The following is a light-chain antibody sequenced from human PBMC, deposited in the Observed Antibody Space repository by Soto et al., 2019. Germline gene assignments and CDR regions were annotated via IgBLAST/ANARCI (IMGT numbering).Light chain of an antibody. J-gene: IGLJ1*01. CDR1: RCDIGSNF. Sequence: QSVLSQPPSASGTPGQTVIISCSGSRCDIGSNFVNWYQHLPGTAPKLLIYNSNQRPSGVPDRFSGSKSGTSASLAISGLQSEDEADYYCAAWDDSLTGPVFGTGTKVTVL. V-gene: IGLV1-44*01. CDR3: AAWDDSLTGPV. CDR2: NSN.